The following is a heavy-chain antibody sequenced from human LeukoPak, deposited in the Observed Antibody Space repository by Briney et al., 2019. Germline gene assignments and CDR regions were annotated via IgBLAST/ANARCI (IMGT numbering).Heavy chain of an antibody. J-gene: IGHJ4*02. CDR3: ARRHYDILTGYYYSDY. Sequence: GGSLRLSCAASGFTTFSSYSMNWVRQAPGKGLDWVANIKQDGSEKYYVDSVKGRFNISRDNAKNSLYLQMDSLRAEDTAVYYCARRHYDILTGYYYSDYWGQEILVTVSS. V-gene: IGHV3-7*01. CDR1: GFTTFSSYS. CDR2: IKQDGSEK. D-gene: IGHD3-9*01.